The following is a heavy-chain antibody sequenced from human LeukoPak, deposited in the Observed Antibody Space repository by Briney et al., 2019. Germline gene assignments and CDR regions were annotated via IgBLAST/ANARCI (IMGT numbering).Heavy chain of an antibody. V-gene: IGHV3-15*01. CDR3: ASGYSYGNFDY. J-gene: IGHJ4*02. D-gene: IGHD5-18*01. CDR2: IKSKTDGGTT. Sequence: GGSLRLSCAAPGFTFSNAWMSWVRQAPGKGLEWVGRIKSKTDGGTTDYAAPVKGRFTTSRDDSKNTLYLQMNSLKTEDTAVYYCASGYSYGNFDYWGQGTLVTVSS. CDR1: GFTFSNAW.